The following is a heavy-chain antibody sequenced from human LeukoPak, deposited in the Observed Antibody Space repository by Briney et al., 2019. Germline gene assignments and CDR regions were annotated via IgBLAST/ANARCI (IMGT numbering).Heavy chain of an antibody. J-gene: IGHJ4*02. Sequence: GASVKVSCKASGYSFTVYYMFWVRQAPGQGLEWMGWINPNSGGTNYAQKFQGRVTMTRDTSITTAYMELSRLRSDDTAVYYCARYSGYDWVYARYWGQGTLVTVSS. D-gene: IGHD5-12*01. CDR1: GYSFTVYY. CDR3: ARYSGYDWVYARY. CDR2: INPNSGGT. V-gene: IGHV1-2*02.